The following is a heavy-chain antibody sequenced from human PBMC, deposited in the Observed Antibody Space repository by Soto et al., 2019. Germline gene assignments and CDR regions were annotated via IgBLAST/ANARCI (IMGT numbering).Heavy chain of an antibody. CDR1: GYTFTSYG. CDR3: AGRWFGEFVYYVDY. D-gene: IGHD3-10*01. V-gene: IGHV1-18*01. Sequence: QVQLVQSGAEVKKPGASVKVSCKASGYTFTSYGISWVRQAPGQGFGWRGWISASNGNTNYAENHQVRVTMTTDTSASAAVMELRSLRPDDTAVYCGAGRWFGEFVYYVDYWGLGTLV. CDR2: ISASNGNT. J-gene: IGHJ4*02.